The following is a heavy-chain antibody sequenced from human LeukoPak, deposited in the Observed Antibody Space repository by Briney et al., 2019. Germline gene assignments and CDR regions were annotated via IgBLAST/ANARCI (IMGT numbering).Heavy chain of an antibody. V-gene: IGHV3-21*01. J-gene: IGHJ5*02. CDR3: AREGQLVSGLDP. CDR2: ISSSSSYI. Sequence: GGSLRLSCAASGFTFSSYSMNWVRQAPGKGLEWVSSISSSSSYIYYADSVKGRFTISRDNAKNSLYLQMNSLRAEDTAVYYCAREGQLVSGLDPWGQGTLVTVSS. D-gene: IGHD6-13*01. CDR1: GFTFSSYS.